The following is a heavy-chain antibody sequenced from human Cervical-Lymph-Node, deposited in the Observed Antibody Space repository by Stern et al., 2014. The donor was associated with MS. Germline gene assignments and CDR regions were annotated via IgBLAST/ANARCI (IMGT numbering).Heavy chain of an antibody. V-gene: IGHV2-26*01. CDR3: ARINVGPTFYSPFDY. Sequence: QVTLRESGPVLVKPTETLTLTCTVSGFSLSNTQMGVTWIRQPPGKALEWLGHIFSNDEKSYSTSLKSRLPISKDTSTSQVVLTLTNMDPVDTATYYCARINVGPTFYSPFDYWGQGALVTVSS. CDR1: GFSLSNTQMG. D-gene: IGHD2/OR15-2a*01. CDR2: IFSNDEK. J-gene: IGHJ4*02.